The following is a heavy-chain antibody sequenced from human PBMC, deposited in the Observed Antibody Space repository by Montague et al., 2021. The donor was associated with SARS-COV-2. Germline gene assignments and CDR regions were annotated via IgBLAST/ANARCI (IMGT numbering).Heavy chain of an antibody. Sequence: SETLSLTCTVSGGSISSYYWSWIRQRPGKGLEWIGEINHGGSTNYNPSLKNRLTISADTSKNQFSLKLTSVAATDTAVYYCARLRDGVVPSPILGIGPYFTYYYMDVWGKGTTVTVS. CDR3: ARLRDGVVPSPILGIGPYFTYYYMDV. CDR1: GGSISSYY. CDR2: INHGGST. J-gene: IGHJ6*03. D-gene: IGHD2-15*01. V-gene: IGHV4-34*01.